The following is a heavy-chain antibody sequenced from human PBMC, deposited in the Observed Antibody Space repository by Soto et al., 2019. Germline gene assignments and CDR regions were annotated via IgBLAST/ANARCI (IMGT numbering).Heavy chain of an antibody. V-gene: IGHV1-3*01. J-gene: IGHJ6*03. Sequence: ASVKVSCKASGYTFTSYAMHWVRQAPGQRLEWMGWINAGNGNTKYSQKFQGRVTITRDTSASTAYMELSSLRSEDTAVYYCARARLPVYYMDVWGKGTTVTVSS. CDR2: INAGNGNT. CDR1: GYTFTSYA. CDR3: ARARLPVYYMDV.